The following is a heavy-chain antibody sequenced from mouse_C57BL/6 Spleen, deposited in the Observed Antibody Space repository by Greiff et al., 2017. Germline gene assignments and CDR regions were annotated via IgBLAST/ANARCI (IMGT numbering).Heavy chain of an antibody. CDR1: GYAFSSSW. J-gene: IGHJ3*01. V-gene: IGHV1-82*01. Sequence: VQLQESGPELVKPGASVKIPCKASGYAFSSSWMNWVKQRPGKGLEWIGRIYPGDGDTNYNGKFKGKATLTADKSSSTAYMQLSSLTSVDSAVYFCARYDGRYSAWFAYWGQGTLVTVSA. CDR2: IYPGDGDT. D-gene: IGHD1-1*01. CDR3: ARYDGRYSAWFAY.